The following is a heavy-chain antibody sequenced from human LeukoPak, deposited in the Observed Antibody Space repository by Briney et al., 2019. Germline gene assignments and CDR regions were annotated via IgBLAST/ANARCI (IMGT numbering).Heavy chain of an antibody. D-gene: IGHD2-15*01. CDR3: ARDQKGWPHYYGMDV. CDR2: IIPIFGIA. CDR1: GGTFSSYA. Sequence: ASAKVSCKASGGTFSSYAISWVRQAPGQGLEWMGRIIPIFGIANYAQKFQGRVTITADKSTSTAYMELSSLRSEDTAVYYCARDQKGWPHYYGMDVWGQGTTVTVSS. V-gene: IGHV1-69*04. J-gene: IGHJ6*02.